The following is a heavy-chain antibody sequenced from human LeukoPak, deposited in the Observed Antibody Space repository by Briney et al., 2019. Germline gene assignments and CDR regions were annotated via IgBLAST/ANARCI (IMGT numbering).Heavy chain of an antibody. V-gene: IGHV3-21*01. D-gene: IGHD2-2*01. J-gene: IGHJ1*01. Sequence: GGSLTLSCAASGFTFSSYSMNWVRHAPGKGREWVSSISSSSSYIYYAHSVKGRFTISRNNAKNSLYLQMNSLRAEDTAVYYCARDLSDIVVVPAAMTAEYFQHWGQGTLVTVSS. CDR2: ISSSSSYI. CDR1: GFTFSSYS. CDR3: ARDLSDIVVVPAAMTAEYFQH.